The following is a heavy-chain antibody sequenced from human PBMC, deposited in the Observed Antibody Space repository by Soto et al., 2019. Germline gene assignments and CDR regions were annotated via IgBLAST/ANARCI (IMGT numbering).Heavy chain of an antibody. V-gene: IGHV4-59*01. CDR3: ARAPDYYDSSGYYYFDY. CDR2: IYYSGST. Sequence: SETLSLTCTVSGGSISSYYWSWIQQPPGKGLEWIGYIYYSGSTNYNPSLKSRVTISVDTSTNQFSLKLSSVTAADTAVYYCARAPDYYDSSGYYYFDYWGQGTLVTVSS. D-gene: IGHD3-22*01. J-gene: IGHJ4*02. CDR1: GGSISSYY.